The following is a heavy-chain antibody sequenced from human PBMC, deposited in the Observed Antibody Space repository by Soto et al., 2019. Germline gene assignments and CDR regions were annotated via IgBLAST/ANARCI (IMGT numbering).Heavy chain of an antibody. CDR3: ARGHGDEENNWFDP. V-gene: IGHV3-21*01. CDR1: GFTFSSYS. Sequence: PGGSLRLSCAASGFTFSSYSMNWVRQAPGKGLEWVASISSSSIYIYYADSVKGRFTISRDNAKNSLYLQMNSLRAEDTAVYYCARGHGDEENNWFDPWGQGTLVTVSS. CDR2: ISSSSIYI. J-gene: IGHJ5*02.